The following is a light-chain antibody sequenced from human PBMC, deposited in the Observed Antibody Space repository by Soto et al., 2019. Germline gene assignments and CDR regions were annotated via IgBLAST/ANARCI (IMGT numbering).Light chain of an antibody. J-gene: IGKJ3*01. V-gene: IGKV2-24*01. Sequence: DIVMTQTPLSSPVTLGQPASISCRSSQSLVHSDGNTYLSWLQQRPGQPPRLLIYKISNRFYGVPDRFSGRGAGTDFTLKISRVEDEDVGVYYCMQGTQFPFTFGPGNKVDIK. CDR1: QSLVHSDGNTY. CDR2: KIS. CDR3: MQGTQFPFT.